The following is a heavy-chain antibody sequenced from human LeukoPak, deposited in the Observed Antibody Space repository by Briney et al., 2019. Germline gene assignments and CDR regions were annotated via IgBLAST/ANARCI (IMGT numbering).Heavy chain of an antibody. J-gene: IGHJ3*01. CDR3: ARHYYYGRAFDV. Sequence: GGSLRLSCAASGFAVSSNYMNWVRQAPGKGLEWVSILYSDGSTYYADSVKGRFTISRDKSKNTVYLQMNSLRAEDTAVYYCARHYYYGRAFDVWGQGTMVTVFS. V-gene: IGHV3-53*01. CDR2: LYSDGST. D-gene: IGHD3-10*01. CDR1: GFAVSSNY.